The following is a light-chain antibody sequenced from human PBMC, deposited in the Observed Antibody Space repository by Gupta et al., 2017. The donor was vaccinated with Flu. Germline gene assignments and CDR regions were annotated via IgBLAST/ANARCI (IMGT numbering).Light chain of an antibody. Sequence: QSVLTQPPSASGTPGQRVTIPCPGSSSNIGSNTVNWYQQLPGTAPKLLIYSNNQRPSGVPDRFSGSKSGTSASLAISGLQSEDEADYYCAAWDDSLNGWVFGGGTKLTVL. CDR1: SSNIGSNT. CDR2: SNN. V-gene: IGLV1-44*01. J-gene: IGLJ3*02. CDR3: AAWDDSLNGWV.